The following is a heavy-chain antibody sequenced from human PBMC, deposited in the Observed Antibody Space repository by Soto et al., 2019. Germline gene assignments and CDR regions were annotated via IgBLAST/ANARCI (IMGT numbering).Heavy chain of an antibody. V-gene: IGHV1-69*02. J-gene: IGHJ4*02. CDR1: GGTFSSYT. D-gene: IGHD3-3*01. CDR2: IIPILGIA. Sequence: SVKVSCKASGGTFSSYTISWVRQAPGQRLEWMGRIIPILGIANYAQKFQGRVTITADKSTSTAYMELSSLRSEDTAVYYCARVNSESGSWIWGQGTLVTVSS. CDR3: ARVNSESGSWI.